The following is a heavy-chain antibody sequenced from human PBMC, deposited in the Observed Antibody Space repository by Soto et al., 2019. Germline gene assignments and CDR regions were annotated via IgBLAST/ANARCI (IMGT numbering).Heavy chain of an antibody. D-gene: IGHD1-26*01. CDR2: ISAYTGKT. Sequence: QVQLVQSGAEVKKPGASLKVSCKASGYTFSSYGISWVRQAPGQGLEWMGWISAYTGKTNYAQKLQGRVTMTTDTSTSTDYMEVRSLRSDDKAVDYCARDLDSGSYYCDCWGQGTLVTVS. CDR3: ARDLDSGSYYCDC. J-gene: IGHJ4*02. CDR1: GYTFSSYG. V-gene: IGHV1-18*04.